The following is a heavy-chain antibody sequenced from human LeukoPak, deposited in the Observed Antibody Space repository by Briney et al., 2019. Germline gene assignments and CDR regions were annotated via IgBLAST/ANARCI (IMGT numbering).Heavy chain of an antibody. V-gene: IGHV1-2*02. D-gene: IGHD3-22*01. CDR1: GYTFTGYY. CDR2: INPNSGGT. CDR3: ARFFGYYYDSSGR. Sequence: ASVKVSCKASGYTFTGYYMHWVRQAPGQGLGWMGWINPNSGGTNYAQKFQGRVTMTRDTSISTAYMELSRLRSDDTAVYYCARFFGYYYDSSGRWGQGTLVTVSS. J-gene: IGHJ4*02.